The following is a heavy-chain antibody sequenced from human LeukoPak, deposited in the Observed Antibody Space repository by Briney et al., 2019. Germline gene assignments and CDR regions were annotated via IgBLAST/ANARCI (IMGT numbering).Heavy chain of an antibody. Sequence: ASVKVSCKASGYTFTSYGISWVRQAPGQGLEWMGWISAYNGNTNYAQKFQGRVTITADKSTSTAYMELSSLRSEDTAVYYCARWDTDYWGQGTLVTVPS. V-gene: IGHV1-18*01. CDR2: ISAYNGNT. D-gene: IGHD1-26*01. CDR3: ARWDTDY. J-gene: IGHJ4*02. CDR1: GYTFTSYG.